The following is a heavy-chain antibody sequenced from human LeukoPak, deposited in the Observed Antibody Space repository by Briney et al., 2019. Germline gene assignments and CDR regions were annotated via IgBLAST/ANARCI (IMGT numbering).Heavy chain of an antibody. CDR3: ARAPSEIGGYYPEYFRH. V-gene: IGHV3-74*01. CDR1: GFTFSSYW. CDR2: IKSDGST. D-gene: IGHD3-22*01. Sequence: GGSLRLSCAASGFTFSSYWMHWVRQAPGKGLVWVSRIKSDGSTNYADSVKGRFIISRDNAKNTVSLQMNSLRTEDTGVYYCARAPSEIGGYYPEYFRHWGQGTLVTVSS. J-gene: IGHJ1*01.